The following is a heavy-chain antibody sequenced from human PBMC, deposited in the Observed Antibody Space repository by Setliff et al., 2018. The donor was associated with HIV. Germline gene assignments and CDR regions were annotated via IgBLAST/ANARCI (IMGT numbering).Heavy chain of an antibody. CDR1: GGTFSTFSSSA. J-gene: IGHJ4*02. D-gene: IGHD1-7*01. CDR3: ATALTANWNYEPHFDY. V-gene: IGHV1-69*13. CDR2: VTPIFGTP. Sequence: GASVKVSCKASGGTFSTFSSSAISWVRQAPGQGLEWMGGVTPIFGTPKYPQKFQGRVTITADDSTTTAYMELSRLKPDDTAIYYCATALTANWNYEPHFDYWGQGSLVTVSS.